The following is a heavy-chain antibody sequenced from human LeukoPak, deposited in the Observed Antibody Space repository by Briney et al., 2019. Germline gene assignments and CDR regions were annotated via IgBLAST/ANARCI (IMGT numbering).Heavy chain of an antibody. CDR3: ARGDTYYCDSSGYYSAAMDV. CDR1: GYTFTSYD. CDR2: MKPNSGNT. V-gene: IGHV1-8*01. J-gene: IGHJ6*03. D-gene: IGHD3-22*01. Sequence: GASVKDSCKASGYTFTSYDINWVRQATGQGLEWMGWMKPNSGNTGYAQKFQGRVTMTRNTSISTAYMELSSLRSEDTAVYYCARGDTYYCDSSGYYSAAMDVWGKGTTVTVSS.